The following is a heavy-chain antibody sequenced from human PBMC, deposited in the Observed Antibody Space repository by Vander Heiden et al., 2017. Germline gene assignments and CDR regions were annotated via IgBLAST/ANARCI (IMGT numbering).Heavy chain of an antibody. CDR2: ISGSGAST. J-gene: IGHJ4*02. V-gene: IGHV3-23*01. Sequence: EVQLLESGGGLVQPGGSVRLPCAASGFTFSPYAMSWVPQGPGKGLEWVSAISGSGASTYYANSVKGRFTISRDNSKNTLYLQMNSLRAEDTAVYYCASSSFDHWGQGTLVTVSS. CDR1: GFTFSPYA. CDR3: ASSSFDH. D-gene: IGHD6-6*01.